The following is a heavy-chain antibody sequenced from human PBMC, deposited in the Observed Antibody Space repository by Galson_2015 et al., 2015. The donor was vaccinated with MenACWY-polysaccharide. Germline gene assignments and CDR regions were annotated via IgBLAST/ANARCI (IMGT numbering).Heavy chain of an antibody. CDR3: AKHGGCSSTSCYTLDY. J-gene: IGHJ4*02. CDR2: MNPNSGNT. D-gene: IGHD2-2*02. CDR1: GYTFTSYD. V-gene: IGHV1-8*01. Sequence: SVKVSCKASGYTFTSYDINWVRQATGQGLEWMGWMNPNSGNTGYAQKFQGRVTMTRNTSISTAYMELSSLRSEDTAVYYCAKHGGCSSTSCYTLDYWGQGTLVTVSS.